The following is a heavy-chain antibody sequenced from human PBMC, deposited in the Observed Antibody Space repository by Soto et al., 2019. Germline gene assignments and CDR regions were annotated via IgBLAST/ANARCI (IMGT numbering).Heavy chain of an antibody. J-gene: IGHJ6*02. CDR2: ISGSGGST. CDR1: EVPITSYG. D-gene: IGHD2-15*01. V-gene: IGHV3-23*01. Sequence: LMQCCGVAEVPITSYGMCWVRKDLGKGREWVSAISGSGGSTYYADSVKGRFTISRDNSKNTLYLQMSSPRAEDTAVYYCAKRWSTLDVYGMDGWGQGTTVPISS. CDR3: AKRWSTLDVYGMDG.